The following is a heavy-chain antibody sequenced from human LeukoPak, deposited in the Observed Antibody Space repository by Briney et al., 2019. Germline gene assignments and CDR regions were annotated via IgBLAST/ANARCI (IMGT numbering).Heavy chain of an antibody. CDR1: GGSISSGDYY. J-gene: IGHJ4*02. CDR3: ARSKYYYDSSGYYYLQQVFDY. V-gene: IGHV4-30-4*01. CDR2: IYYSGST. D-gene: IGHD3-22*01. Sequence: PSQTLSLTCTVSGGSISSGDYYWSWIRQPPGKGLEWIGYIYYSGSTYYNPSLKSRVTISVDTSKNEFSLKLSSVTAADTAVYYCARSKYYYDSSGYYYLQQVFDYWGQGTLVTVSS.